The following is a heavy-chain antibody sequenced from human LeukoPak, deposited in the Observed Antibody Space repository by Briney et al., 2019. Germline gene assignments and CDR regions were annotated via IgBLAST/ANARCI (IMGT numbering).Heavy chain of an antibody. CDR3: ARDSRSGSYPAPHFDY. D-gene: IGHD1-26*01. CDR1: GLTFSDYW. Sequence: PGGSLRLSCAASGLTFSDYWTSWARQAPGKGLEWVANIKGDGTEKFYVDSVKGRFTISRDNAKNSLYLQMNSLRAEDTAVYYCARDSRSGSYPAPHFDYWGQGTLVTVSS. CDR2: IKGDGTEK. V-gene: IGHV3-7*01. J-gene: IGHJ4*02.